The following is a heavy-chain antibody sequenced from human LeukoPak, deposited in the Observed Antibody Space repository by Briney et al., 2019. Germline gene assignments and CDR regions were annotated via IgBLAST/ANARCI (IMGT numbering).Heavy chain of an antibody. CDR3: ARGLRGQWLVPHDY. J-gene: IGHJ4*02. D-gene: IGHD6-19*01. CDR2: INHSGST. CDR1: GGSFSGYY. Sequence: SETLSLTCAVYGGSFSGYYWSWIRQPPGKGLEWIGEINHSGSTNYNPSLKSRVTISVDTSKNQFSLKLSSVTAADTAVYYCARGLRGQWLVPHDYWGQGTLVTVSS. V-gene: IGHV4-34*01.